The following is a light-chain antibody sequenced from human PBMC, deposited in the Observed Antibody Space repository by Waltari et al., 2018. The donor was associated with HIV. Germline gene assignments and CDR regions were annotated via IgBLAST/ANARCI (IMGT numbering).Light chain of an antibody. Sequence: DIVMTQTPLSSPVTLGQPASISFRSSQSLVQRDGNTYLSWLQQRPGQTPRLLIYKISDRFYGVPDRFSGSGAGTDFTLQISRVEAEDVWVYFCMQATQFPFTFGQGTKLELK. CDR2: KIS. CDR3: MQATQFPFT. J-gene: IGKJ2*01. V-gene: IGKV2-24*01. CDR1: QSLVQRDGNTY.